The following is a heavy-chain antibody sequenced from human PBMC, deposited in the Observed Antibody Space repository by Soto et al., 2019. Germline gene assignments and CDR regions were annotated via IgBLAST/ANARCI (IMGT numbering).Heavy chain of an antibody. D-gene: IGHD6-13*01. CDR3: ARDLIAAAGNDY. Sequence: ASVKVSCKASGYTFSNYGISWVRQAPAQGLEWMGWISANNGITNYAQKVQGRVTMTTDTSTSTAYMELRSLRSDDTAVYYCARDLIAAAGNDYWGQGTLVTVSS. J-gene: IGHJ4*02. CDR1: GYTFSNYG. CDR2: ISANNGIT. V-gene: IGHV1-18*04.